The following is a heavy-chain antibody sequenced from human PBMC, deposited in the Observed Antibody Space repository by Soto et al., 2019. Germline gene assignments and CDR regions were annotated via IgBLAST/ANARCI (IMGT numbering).Heavy chain of an antibody. V-gene: IGHV3-23*01. CDR2: ISGSGGSA. Sequence: GGSLRLSCAASGFTFSNYAMTWVRQGPGKGLEWVSAISGSGGSAYYADSVKGRFTISRDNSKNTLYLQMNSLRADDSGVYYCAKDHYSAVLVPVAIGFDPWGPGTLVTVSS. J-gene: IGHJ5*02. CDR1: GFTFSNYA. CDR3: AKDHYSAVLVPVAIGFDP. D-gene: IGHD2-2*01.